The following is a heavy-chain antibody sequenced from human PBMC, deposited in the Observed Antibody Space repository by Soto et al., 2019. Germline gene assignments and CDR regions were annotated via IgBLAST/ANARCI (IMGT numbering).Heavy chain of an antibody. Sequence: GGSLRLSYAASGFTFSGDAMSWVRQAPGKGLEWVSTISYNGGSKYYADSVKGRFTISRDNSKNTLYLQMNSLRAEDTAVYYCATYSSSWYYFDYWGQGTLVTVSS. CDR2: ISYNGGSK. CDR1: GFTFSGDA. J-gene: IGHJ4*02. CDR3: ATYSSSWYYFDY. D-gene: IGHD6-13*01. V-gene: IGHV3-23*01.